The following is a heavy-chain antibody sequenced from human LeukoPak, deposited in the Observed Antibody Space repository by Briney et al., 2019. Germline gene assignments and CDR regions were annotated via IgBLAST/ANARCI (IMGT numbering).Heavy chain of an antibody. CDR3: AKQGAARQDYYMDV. CDR1: VGSFISYA. V-gene: IGHV1-69*06. D-gene: IGHD5-18*01. J-gene: IGHJ6*03. Sequence: GASVTVSFKASVGSFISYAISWVRQAPGQGLEWMGRIIPVFGTANDAQKFQERVTITADIVSNTAYLEVTSLTSDDTAVYFCAKQGAARQDYYMDVWGNGTTVTVSS. CDR2: IIPVFGTA.